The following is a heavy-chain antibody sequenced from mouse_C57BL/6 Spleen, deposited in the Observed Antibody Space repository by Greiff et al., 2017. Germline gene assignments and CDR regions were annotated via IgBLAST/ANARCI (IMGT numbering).Heavy chain of an antibody. J-gene: IGHJ1*03. D-gene: IGHD2-4*01. V-gene: IGHV1-80*01. Sequence: VQLQESGAELVKPGASVKISCKASGYAFSSYWMNWVKQRPGKGLEWIGQIYPGDGDTNYNGKFKGKATLTADKSSSTAYMQLSSLTSEDSAVYFCARSGGLQMYFDVWGTGTTVTVSS. CDR3: ARSGGLQMYFDV. CDR1: GYAFSSYW. CDR2: IYPGDGDT.